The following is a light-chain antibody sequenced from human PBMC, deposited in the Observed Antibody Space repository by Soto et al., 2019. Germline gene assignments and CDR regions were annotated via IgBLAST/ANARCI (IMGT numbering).Light chain of an antibody. Sequence: QSALTQPASVSGSPGQSITISCTGTSSDVGGYNLVSWYQQHPDKAPKLMIYQGSKRPSGVSNRFSGSKSGNTASLTISGLQAEDEADYYCCSYAGSSTYVVFGGGTKVTVL. V-gene: IGLV2-23*01. CDR1: SSDVGGYNL. J-gene: IGLJ2*01. CDR3: CSYAGSSTYVV. CDR2: QGS.